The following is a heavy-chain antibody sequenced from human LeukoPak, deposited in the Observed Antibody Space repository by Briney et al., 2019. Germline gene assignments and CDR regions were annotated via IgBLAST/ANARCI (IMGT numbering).Heavy chain of an antibody. CDR3: ARAYYYDSSGYSKPYYFDY. J-gene: IGHJ4*02. D-gene: IGHD3-22*01. V-gene: IGHV4-39*07. CDR1: GGSISRSRDY. CDR2: IYNSGST. Sequence: SETLSLTCTVSGGSISRSRDYWGWIRQPPVKGLEWIGSIYNSGSTYYNPSLKSRVTISGDTSKNRFSLKLSSVTAADTAVYYCARAYYYDSSGYSKPYYFDYWGQGTLVTVSS.